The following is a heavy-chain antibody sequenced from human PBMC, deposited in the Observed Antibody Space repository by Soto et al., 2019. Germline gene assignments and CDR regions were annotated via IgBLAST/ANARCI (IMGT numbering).Heavy chain of an antibody. CDR3: AREGGIMDYDSSGSPPAIPYNWFDP. D-gene: IGHD3-22*01. V-gene: IGHV1-46*01. Sequence: GASVKVSWKAAGYTFTSYYMHWVRQAPGQGLERMGIINPSGGSTSYAQKFQGRVTMTRDTSTSTVYMELSSLRSEDTAVYYCAREGGIMDYDSSGSPPAIPYNWFDPWGQGTLVTVSS. J-gene: IGHJ5*02. CDR1: GYTFTSYY. CDR2: INPSGGST.